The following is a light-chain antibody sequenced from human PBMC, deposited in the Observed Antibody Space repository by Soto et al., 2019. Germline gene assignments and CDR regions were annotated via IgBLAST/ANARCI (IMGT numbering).Light chain of an antibody. Sequence: DIQMTQSPSTLSASVGDRVTITCRASQSIGSWLAWYQQKPGKAPRFLIFDAFPLKSGVPSRFSGSGSGTEFTLTITSLQPDDFATYYCQQYKSYPYPFGQGTKLEIK. CDR2: DAF. CDR3: QQYKSYPYP. J-gene: IGKJ2*01. CDR1: QSIGSW. V-gene: IGKV1-5*01.